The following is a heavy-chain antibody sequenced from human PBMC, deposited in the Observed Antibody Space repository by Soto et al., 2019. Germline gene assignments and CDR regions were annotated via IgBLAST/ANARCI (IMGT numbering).Heavy chain of an antibody. CDR1: GFTFSSYG. D-gene: IGHD4-4*01. CDR2: ISYDGSNK. Sequence: QVQLVESGGGVVQPGSSLRLSCAASGFTFSSYGMHWVRQAPGKGLEWVAVISYDGSNKYYADSVKGRFTISRDNSKNTLYLQMNSLRAEDTAVYYCAKGTTVTTGDFDYWGQGTLVTVSS. J-gene: IGHJ4*02. CDR3: AKGTTVTTGDFDY. V-gene: IGHV3-30*18.